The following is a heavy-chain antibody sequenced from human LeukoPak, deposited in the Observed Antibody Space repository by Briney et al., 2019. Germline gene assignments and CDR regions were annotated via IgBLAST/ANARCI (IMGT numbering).Heavy chain of an antibody. CDR3: ARGGRNSGYDYDY. CDR1: GFTFSSYA. V-gene: IGHV3-23*01. D-gene: IGHD5-12*01. J-gene: IGHJ4*02. CDR2: ISGSGGST. Sequence: GGSLRLSCAASGFTFSSYAMSWVRQAPGKGPEWVSAISGSGGSTYYADSVKGRFTISRDNAKNSLYLQMNSLRAEDTAVYYCARGGRNSGYDYDYWGQGTLVTVSS.